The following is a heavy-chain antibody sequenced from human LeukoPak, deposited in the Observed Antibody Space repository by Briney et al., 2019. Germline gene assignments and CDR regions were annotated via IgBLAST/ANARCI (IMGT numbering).Heavy chain of an antibody. CDR1: GFTFSSYA. V-gene: IGHV3-23*01. Sequence: GGSLRLSCAASGFTFSSYAMSWVRQAPGKGLEWVSAISGSGGSTHYADSVKGRFTISRDNSKNTLYLQMNSLRAEDTAVYYCAKGPMWGATTPPYNWFDPWGQGTLVTVSS. J-gene: IGHJ5*02. D-gene: IGHD1-26*01. CDR2: ISGSGGST. CDR3: AKGPMWGATTPPYNWFDP.